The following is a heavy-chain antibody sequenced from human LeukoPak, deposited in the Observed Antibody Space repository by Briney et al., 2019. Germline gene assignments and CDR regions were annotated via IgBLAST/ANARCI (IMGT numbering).Heavy chain of an antibody. CDR2: ISPSGGNT. D-gene: IGHD6-6*01. CDR1: GFTFSTYA. J-gene: IGHJ4*02. V-gene: IGHV3-23*01. CDR3: AKGSSSYYFDY. Sequence: GGSLRLSCEASGFTFSTYASSWVRQAPGKGLEWVSTISPSGGNTYYADSVKDRFIISRDNSKNTLYLHMNSLRAEDTAVFYCAKGSSSYYFDYWGQGTLVTVSS.